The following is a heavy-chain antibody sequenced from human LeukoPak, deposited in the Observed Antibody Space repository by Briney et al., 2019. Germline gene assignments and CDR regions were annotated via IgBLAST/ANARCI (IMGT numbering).Heavy chain of an antibody. CDR3: ARVPSWAFDAFDI. CDR1: GFTFSSYA. J-gene: IGHJ3*02. D-gene: IGHD4/OR15-4a*01. CDR2: ISYDGSNK. V-gene: IGHV3-30-3*01. Sequence: GGSLRLSCAASGFTFSSYAMHWVRQAPGKGLEWVAVISYDGSNKYYADSVKGRFTISRDNPKNTLYLQMNSLRAEDTAVYYCARVPSWAFDAFDIWGQGTMVTVSS.